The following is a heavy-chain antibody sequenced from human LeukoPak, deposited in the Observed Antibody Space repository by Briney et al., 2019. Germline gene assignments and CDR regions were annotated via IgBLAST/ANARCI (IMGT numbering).Heavy chain of an antibody. CDR3: ARRSLNDPPHWYYYDRSATVGAFDI. J-gene: IGHJ3*02. V-gene: IGHV4-34*01. CDR2: INHSGST. D-gene: IGHD3-22*01. Sequence: SETLSLTCAVYGGSFSGYYWSWIRQPPGKGLEWIGEINHSGSTNYNPSLKSRVTISVDTSKNQFSLKLSSVTAADTAVYYCARRSLNDPPHWYYYDRSATVGAFDIWGQGTMVTVSS. CDR1: GGSFSGYY.